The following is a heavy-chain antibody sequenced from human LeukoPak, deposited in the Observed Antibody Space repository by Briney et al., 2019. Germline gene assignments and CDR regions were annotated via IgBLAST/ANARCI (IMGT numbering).Heavy chain of an antibody. CDR1: GGSISTSDYY. V-gene: IGHV4-39*07. Sequence: EPSEALSLTCTVSGGSISTSDYYWGWIRQPPGKGLEWIGNIYYSGTTYYNPSLMSRVTISVDTSKNQFSLKLTSVTAADTAVYYCARGRFLDAFDIWGQGTMVTVSS. D-gene: IGHD3-3*01. J-gene: IGHJ3*02. CDR2: IYYSGTT. CDR3: ARGRFLDAFDI.